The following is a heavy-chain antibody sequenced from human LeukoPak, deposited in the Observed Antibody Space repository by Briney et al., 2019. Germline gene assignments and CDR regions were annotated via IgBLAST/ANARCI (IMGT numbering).Heavy chain of an antibody. CDR2: VTGSGTST. CDR3: ANRWYYFDC. CDR1: GFTFSNYA. D-gene: IGHD4-23*01. V-gene: IGHV3-23*01. Sequence: GGSLRLSRAASGFTFSNYAMTWVRQAPGRGLEWVSTVTGSGTSTFYAASVKGRFTISRDNSKNTLYLQTNSLRVEDSAVYYCANRWYYFDCWGQGTLVTAS. J-gene: IGHJ4*02.